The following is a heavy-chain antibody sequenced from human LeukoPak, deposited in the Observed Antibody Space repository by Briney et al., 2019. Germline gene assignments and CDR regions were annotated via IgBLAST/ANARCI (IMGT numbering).Heavy chain of an antibody. Sequence: PGASLRLSCAASGFIFRNYAMSWVRQAPGKGLEWVSYISSSGSTIYYADSVKGRFTISRDNAKNSLYLQMNSLRAEDTAVYYCARDEQLVENWFDPWGQGTLVTVSS. CDR3: ARDEQLVENWFDP. J-gene: IGHJ5*02. V-gene: IGHV3-11*01. CDR1: GFIFRNYA. D-gene: IGHD6-13*01. CDR2: ISSSGSTI.